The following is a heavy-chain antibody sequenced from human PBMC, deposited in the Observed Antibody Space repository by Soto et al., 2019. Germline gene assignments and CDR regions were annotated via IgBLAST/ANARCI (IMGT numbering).Heavy chain of an antibody. CDR3: ARVSGGTDYYYYYMDV. Sequence: GGSLRLSCAASGFTFSSYWMSWVRQAPGKGLEWVANIKQDGSEKYYVDSVKGRFTISRDNAKNSLYLQMNSLRAEDTAVYYCARVSGGTDYYYYYMDVWGKVTTVTVSS. CDR1: GFTFSSYW. J-gene: IGHJ6*03. CDR2: IKQDGSEK. D-gene: IGHD1-1*01. V-gene: IGHV3-7*03.